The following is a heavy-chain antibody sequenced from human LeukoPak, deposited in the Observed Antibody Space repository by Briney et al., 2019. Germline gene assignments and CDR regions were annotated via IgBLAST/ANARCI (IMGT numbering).Heavy chain of an antibody. CDR2: INPNRGGT. CDR1: RYTFTGYY. V-gene: IGHV1-2*02. D-gene: IGHD2-2*01. Sequence: GASVKVSCKASRYTFTGYYMYGVRQAPGQGLEWMGWINPNRGGTKYAHKFQGRVTMTKDTSISTGYMELSRLRSDVTAVYYCAIVGDIVVVPAANSPVGDYWGQGTLVTVSS. J-gene: IGHJ4*02. CDR3: AIVGDIVVVPAANSPVGDY.